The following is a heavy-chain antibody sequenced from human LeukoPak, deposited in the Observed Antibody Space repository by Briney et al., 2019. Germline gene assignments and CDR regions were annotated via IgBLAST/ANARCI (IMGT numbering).Heavy chain of an antibody. CDR3: AKGRFGGATRGFDY. V-gene: IGHV3-23*01. CDR2: ISGSGGSI. J-gene: IGHJ4*02. CDR1: GFTFSSYA. D-gene: IGHD3-16*01. Sequence: GGSLRLSCAASGFTFSSYAMSWVRQAPGKGLEWVSAISGSGGSIFYADPVKGRFTISRDNSKNTLYLQIHSLRAEDTAVYYCAKGRFGGATRGFDYWGQGTLVTVSS.